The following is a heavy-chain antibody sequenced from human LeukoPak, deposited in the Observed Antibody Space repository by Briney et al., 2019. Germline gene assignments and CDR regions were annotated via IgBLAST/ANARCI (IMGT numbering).Heavy chain of an antibody. Sequence: SETLSLTCTVSGGSIRRSNYYWGWIRQPPGKGLEWIGSIYYSGSAYYNPSLKSRVTISVDTSKNQFSLKLSSVTAADTAVYYCARGRDGYNFLNRGEYYYFDYWGQGTLVTVSS. V-gene: IGHV4-39*07. D-gene: IGHD5-24*01. CDR1: GGSIRRSNYY. J-gene: IGHJ4*02. CDR3: ARGRDGYNFLNRGEYYYFDY. CDR2: IYYSGSA.